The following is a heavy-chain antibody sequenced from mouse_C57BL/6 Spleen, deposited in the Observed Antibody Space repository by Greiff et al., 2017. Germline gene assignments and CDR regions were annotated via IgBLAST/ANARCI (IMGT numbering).Heavy chain of an antibody. CDR1: GYSITSGYS. Sequence: EVKLMESGPGLVKPSQSLSLTCSVTGYSITSGYSWIWIRTFPGNKLEWMGYISYDGSNNYNPSLKNQITITRDTSKNQFFLKLNSVTTEDTATYYCASYPGWYFDVWGTGTTVTVSS. CDR2: ISYDGSN. CDR3: ASYPGWYFDV. J-gene: IGHJ1*03. V-gene: IGHV3-6*01.